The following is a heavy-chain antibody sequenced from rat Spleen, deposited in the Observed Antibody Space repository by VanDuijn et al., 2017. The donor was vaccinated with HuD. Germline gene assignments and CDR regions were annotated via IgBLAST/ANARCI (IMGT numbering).Heavy chain of an antibody. Sequence: EVQLVESGGGLVQPGGSLKLSCVASGITFTNYWMTWIRQAPGQGLEWIASITNPGDSTYYLDSVKGRFTISRNNAKSTLYLQMSSLRSEDTATYYCARHELSHFFDDWGQGVMVTVSS. D-gene: IGHD1-3*01. V-gene: IGHV5-31*01. J-gene: IGHJ2*01. CDR3: ARHELSHFFDD. CDR2: ITNPGDST. CDR1: GITFTNYW.